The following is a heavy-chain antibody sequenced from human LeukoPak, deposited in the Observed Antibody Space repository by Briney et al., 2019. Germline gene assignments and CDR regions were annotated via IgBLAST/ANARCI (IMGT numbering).Heavy chain of an antibody. CDR1: GGSISSSSYY. J-gene: IGHJ3*02. D-gene: IGHD2-2*01. Sequence: PSETLSLTCTVSGGSISSSSYYWGWIRQPPGKGLEWIGSIYYSGSTYYNPSLKSRVTISVDTSKNQFSLKLRSVTAADTAVYYCARDRYSTSWYLNAFDIWGQGTMVTVSS. CDR3: ARDRYSTSWYLNAFDI. V-gene: IGHV4-39*07. CDR2: IYYSGST.